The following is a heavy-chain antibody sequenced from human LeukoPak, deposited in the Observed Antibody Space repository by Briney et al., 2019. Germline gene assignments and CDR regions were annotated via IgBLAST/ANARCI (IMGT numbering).Heavy chain of an antibody. V-gene: IGHV3-15*01. CDR1: GFTFSNAW. Sequence: GGSLRLSCAASGFTFSNAWMSWVRQAPGKGLEWVGRIKSKTDGGTTDYAAPVKGRFTISRDDSKNTLYLQMNSLKTEDTAVYYCTTETPYGDPSWFDPWGQGTLVTVSS. J-gene: IGHJ5*02. CDR2: IKSKTDGGTT. CDR3: TTETPYGDPSWFDP. D-gene: IGHD4-17*01.